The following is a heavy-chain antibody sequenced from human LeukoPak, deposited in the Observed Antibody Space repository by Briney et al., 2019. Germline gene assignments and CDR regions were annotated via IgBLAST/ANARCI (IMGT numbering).Heavy chain of an antibody. V-gene: IGHV3-74*01. CDR2: LNTDGSST. J-gene: IGHJ6*02. D-gene: IGHD3-16*01. CDR3: ARDDAFRGVGMDV. CDR1: GFTFSSYW. Sequence: GGSLRLSCAASGFTFSSYWMHWVRQVPGKGLVWVSRLNTDGSSTSYADSAKGRFTISRDNARNTLYLQMNSLRAEDTPVYYCARDDAFRGVGMDVWGQGTTVTVSS.